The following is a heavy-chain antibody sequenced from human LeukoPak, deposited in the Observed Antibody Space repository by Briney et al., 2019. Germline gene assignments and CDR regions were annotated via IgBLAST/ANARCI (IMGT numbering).Heavy chain of an antibody. D-gene: IGHD6-13*01. CDR1: GFTFSNYA. CDR3: ARDRSSTAAPSLTY. J-gene: IGHJ4*02. CDR2: ISSSGDTI. V-gene: IGHV3-48*02. Sequence: GGSLRLSCAASGFTFSNYAMSWVRQAPGKGLEWVSYISSSGDTIYYADSVKGRFTISRDNAKNSLYLQMNSLRDEDTAVYYCARDRSSTAAPSLTYWGQGTLVTVSS.